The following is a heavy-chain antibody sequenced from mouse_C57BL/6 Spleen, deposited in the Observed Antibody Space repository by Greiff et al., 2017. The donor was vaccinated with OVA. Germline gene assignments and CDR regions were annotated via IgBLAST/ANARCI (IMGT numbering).Heavy chain of an antibody. CDR1: GFNIKDYY. CDR2: IDPDDGET. CDR3: ARGRVTAQAFFDD. Sequence: VQLQQPGAELVKPGASVKLSCTASGFNIKDYYMHWVKQRTEQGLEWIGRIDPDDGETKYAPKFPGKATITADTSSSTAYLQLSSLTSEDTAVYYCARGRVTAQAFFDDWGKGTTLTVSS. V-gene: IGHV14-2*01. J-gene: IGHJ2*01. D-gene: IGHD3-2*02.